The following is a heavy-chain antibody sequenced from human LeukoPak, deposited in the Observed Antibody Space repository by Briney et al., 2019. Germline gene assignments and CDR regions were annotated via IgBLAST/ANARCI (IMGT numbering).Heavy chain of an antibody. J-gene: IGHJ4*02. CDR1: GFTFSSYW. Sequence: GGSLRLSCAASGFTFSSYWMTWVRQAPGKGLQWVANIKHDGSEEYYVDSVKGRFTISRDNARNSLYLQMNSLRAEDTAVYYCARDPSPPRFVVVVAASDYWGQGTLVTVSS. CDR2: IKHDGSEE. D-gene: IGHD2-15*01. V-gene: IGHV3-7*01. CDR3: ARDPSPPRFVVVVAASDY.